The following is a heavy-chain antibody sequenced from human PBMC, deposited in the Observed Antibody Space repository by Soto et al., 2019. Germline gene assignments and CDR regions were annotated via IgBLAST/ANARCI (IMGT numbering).Heavy chain of an antibody. V-gene: IGHV3-11*01. CDR3: AVGGCSSTSCSYYYYYGMDV. J-gene: IGHJ6*02. D-gene: IGHD2-2*01. CDR2: ISSSGSTI. Sequence: GGSLRLSCAASGFTFSDYYMSWIRQAPGNGLEWVSCISSSGSTIYYADSVKGRFTISRDNAKNSLYLQMNSLRAEDTAVYYCAVGGCSSTSCSYYYYYGMDVWGQGTTVTVSS. CDR1: GFTFSDYY.